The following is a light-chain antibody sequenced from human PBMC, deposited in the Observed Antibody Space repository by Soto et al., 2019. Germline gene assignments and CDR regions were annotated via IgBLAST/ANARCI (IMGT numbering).Light chain of an antibody. CDR3: QQHYSSPQT. Sequence: DIVMTQSPDTLAASLGERATINCKSSQNVLYSSNNKNYLAWYQQKPGQPPKLLIYWASTRESGVPDRFSGSGSGTDFTLTISSLQAEDVAAYYCQQHYSSPQTFGQGTKVEIK. CDR1: QNVLYSSNNKNY. V-gene: IGKV4-1*01. CDR2: WAS. J-gene: IGKJ1*01.